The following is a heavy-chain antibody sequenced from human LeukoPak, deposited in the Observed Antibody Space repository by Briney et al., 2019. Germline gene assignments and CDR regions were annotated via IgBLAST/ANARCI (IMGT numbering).Heavy chain of an antibody. CDR3: ARAGCSSTSCRFAIPDYMDV. D-gene: IGHD2-2*01. CDR2: ISRSGSTK. J-gene: IGHJ6*03. V-gene: IGHV3-11*01. CDR1: GFTFSDYN. Sequence: GGSLRLSCAASGFTFSDYNMRWIRQAPGKGLEWVSSISRSGSTKYYADSVKGRFTISRDNAKNSLFLQMNSLRAEDTAVYYCARAGCSSTSCRFAIPDYMDVWGKGTTVTVSS.